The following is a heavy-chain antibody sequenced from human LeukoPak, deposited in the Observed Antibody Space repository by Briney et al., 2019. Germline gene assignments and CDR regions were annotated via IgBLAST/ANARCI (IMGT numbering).Heavy chain of an antibody. CDR2: IYPGDSDT. V-gene: IGHV5-51*01. D-gene: IGHD4-4*01. CDR3: ARLPPTVFLPDY. J-gene: IGHJ4*02. CDR1: GYSFTSYW. Sequence: GESLQISCKGSGYSFTSYWIGWVRPMPGKGLEWMGIIYPGDSDTRYSPSFQGQVTISADKSISTAYLQWSSLKASDAAMYYCARLPPTVFLPDYWGQGTLVTVSS.